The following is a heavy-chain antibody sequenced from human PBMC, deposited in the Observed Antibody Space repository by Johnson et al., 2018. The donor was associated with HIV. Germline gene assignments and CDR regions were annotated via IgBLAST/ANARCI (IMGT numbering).Heavy chain of an antibody. D-gene: IGHD6-19*01. CDR2: IRSKAYGGTT. J-gene: IGHJ3*02. V-gene: IGHV3-71*02. Sequence: VQLVESGGGVVQPGRSLRLSCAASGFTFSSYGMHWVRQAPGKGLEWVGFIRSKAYGGTTEYAASVKGRFTISRADSKNIAFLQMNSLRAEDTAVYFCAGDQGQWLTQVWDAFDIWGQGTLVTVS. CDR3: AGDQGQWLTQVWDAFDI. CDR1: GFTFSSYG.